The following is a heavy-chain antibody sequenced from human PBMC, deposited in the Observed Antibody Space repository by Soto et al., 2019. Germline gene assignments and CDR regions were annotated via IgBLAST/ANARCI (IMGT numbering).Heavy chain of an antibody. Sequence: GGSLRLSFSASEFPFSDHYMYGVRPAPGKGLEWVGRARNKANSYTTEYAASVEGRFTISRDDSKNSLYLQMTSLKTDDTAVYYCARVGHVAGVTFSFDYWGQGTPVTSPQ. V-gene: IGHV3-72*01. CDR3: ARVGHVAGVTFSFDY. J-gene: IGHJ4*02. D-gene: IGHD6-19*01. CDR2: ARNKANSYTT. CDR1: EFPFSDHY.